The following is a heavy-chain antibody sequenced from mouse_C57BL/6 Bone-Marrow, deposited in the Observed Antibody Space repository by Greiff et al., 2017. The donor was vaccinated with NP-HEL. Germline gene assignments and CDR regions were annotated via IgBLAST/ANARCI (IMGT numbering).Heavy chain of an antibody. D-gene: IGHD5-5*01. V-gene: IGHV5-17*01. CDR1: GFTFSDYG. J-gene: IGHJ4*01. CDR2: ISSGSSTI. Sequence: EVKLMESGGGLVKPGGSLKLSCAASGFTFSDYGMHWVRQAPEKGLEWVAYISSGSSTIYYADTVKGRFTISRDNAKNTLFLQLTSLRSEDTAMYYCARKAYLNYYAMGDWGQGTSVTVSS. CDR3: ARKAYLNYYAMGD.